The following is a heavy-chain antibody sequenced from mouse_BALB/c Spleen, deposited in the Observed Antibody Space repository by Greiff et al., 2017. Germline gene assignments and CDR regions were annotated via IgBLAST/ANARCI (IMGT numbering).Heavy chain of an antibody. Sequence: EVKLQESGPGLVKPSQSLSLTCTVTGYSITSDYAWNWIRQFPGNKLEWMGYISYSGSTSYNPSLKSRISITRDTSKNQVFLQLNSVTTEDTATYYCARGYYDYDVWFAYWGQGTLVTVSA. D-gene: IGHD2-4*01. V-gene: IGHV3-2*02. CDR1: GYSITSDYA. CDR3: ARGYYDYDVWFAY. J-gene: IGHJ3*01. CDR2: ISYSGST.